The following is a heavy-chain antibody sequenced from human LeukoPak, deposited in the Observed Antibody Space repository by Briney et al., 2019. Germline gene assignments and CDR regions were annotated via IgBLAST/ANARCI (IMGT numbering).Heavy chain of an antibody. Sequence: PSETQSLTCIVSGGSISSYYWTWIRQPPGRGLEWIGNIYNGGSTNYNPSLKSRVTISADTSKNQFSLKVTSVTAADTAVYYCARDRGSSGNDYYFDYWGQGTLVTVSS. J-gene: IGHJ4*02. CDR2: IYNGGST. CDR3: ARDRGSSGNDYYFDY. CDR1: GGSISSYY. D-gene: IGHD6-25*01. V-gene: IGHV4-59*01.